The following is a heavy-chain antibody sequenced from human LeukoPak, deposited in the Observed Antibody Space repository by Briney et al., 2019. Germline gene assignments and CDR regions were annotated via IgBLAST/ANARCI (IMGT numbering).Heavy chain of an antibody. CDR3: ARGGVLSQSSFDI. CDR2: VFYSGTT. V-gene: IGHV4-59*12. CDR1: GDAISRYL. Sequence: SETLSLTCSVSGDAISRYLWSWIRQPPGKGLECIGHVFYSGTTNYNPSLKSRVTISLGTSKDQFSLKLRSVTAADTAVYYCARGGVLSQSSFDIWGQGTMVTVSS. J-gene: IGHJ3*02.